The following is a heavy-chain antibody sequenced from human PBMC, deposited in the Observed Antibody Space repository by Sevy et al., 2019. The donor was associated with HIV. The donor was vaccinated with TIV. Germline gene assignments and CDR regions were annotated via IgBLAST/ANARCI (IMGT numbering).Heavy chain of an antibody. Sequence: GESLKISCAASGFTFSSYAMNWVRQAPGKGLQWVSGLNGGGGSTSYAGSVKGRFAISRDNSKNTLYLQMNSLRAEDTAVYYCAKDRIWELGDAFDIWGQGTMVTVSS. CDR3: AKDRIWELGDAFDI. J-gene: IGHJ3*02. D-gene: IGHD3-10*01. V-gene: IGHV3-23*01. CDR2: LNGGGGST. CDR1: GFTFSSYA.